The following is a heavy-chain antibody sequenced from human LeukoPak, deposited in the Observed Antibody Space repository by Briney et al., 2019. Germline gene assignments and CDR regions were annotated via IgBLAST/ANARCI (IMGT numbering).Heavy chain of an antibody. Sequence: GGSLRLSCAASGFTFSSYAMHWVRQAPGKGLEWLAVISYDGSNNYYADSVKGRFTISRDNSQNTLNLQMNSLRPEDTAVFYCAREHISVAVPGHGGDWYFDLWGRGTLVTVSS. CDR3: AREHISVAVPGHGGDWYFDL. V-gene: IGHV3-30*01. J-gene: IGHJ2*01. CDR2: ISYDGSNN. CDR1: GFTFSSYA. D-gene: IGHD6-13*01.